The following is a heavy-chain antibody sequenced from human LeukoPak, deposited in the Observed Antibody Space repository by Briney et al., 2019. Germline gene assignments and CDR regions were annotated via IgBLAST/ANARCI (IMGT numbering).Heavy chain of an antibody. Sequence: GGSLRLSCAASGFTFSSYAMSWVRQAPGKGLEWVSAISGSGGSTYYADSVKGRFTISRDNSKNTLYLQMNSLRAEDTAVYYCAKVYGSGSYYNPFDYWGQGTLVTVSS. CDR2: ISGSGGST. J-gene: IGHJ4*02. CDR1: GFTFSSYA. D-gene: IGHD3-10*01. CDR3: AKVYGSGSYYNPFDY. V-gene: IGHV3-23*01.